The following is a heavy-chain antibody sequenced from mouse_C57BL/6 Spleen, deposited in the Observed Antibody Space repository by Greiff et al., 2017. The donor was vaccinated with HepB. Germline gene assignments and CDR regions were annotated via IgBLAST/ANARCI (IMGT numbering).Heavy chain of an antibody. Sequence: EVQLQQSGPVLVKPGASVKMSCKASGYTFTDYYMNWVKQSHGKSLEWIGVINPYNGGTSYNQKFKGKATLTVDKSSSTAYMALNSLTSEDSAVYYCARDYDYDGAWFAYWGQGTLVTVSA. J-gene: IGHJ3*01. D-gene: IGHD2-4*01. CDR2: INPYNGGT. V-gene: IGHV1-19*01. CDR1: GYTFTDYY. CDR3: ARDYDYDGAWFAY.